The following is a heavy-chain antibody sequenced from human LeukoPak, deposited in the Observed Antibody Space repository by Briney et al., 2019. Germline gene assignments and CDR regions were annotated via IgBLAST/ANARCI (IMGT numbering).Heavy chain of an antibody. CDR1: GFTFSSCW. CDR3: ASKVVAHFDY. Sequence: PGGSLRLSCAASGFTFSSCWMSWVRQAPGKGLEWVANIKQDGSEKYYVDSVKGRFTISRDNAKNSLYLQMNSLRAEDTAVYYCASKVVAHFDYWGQGTLVTVSS. J-gene: IGHJ4*02. D-gene: IGHD3-22*01. V-gene: IGHV3-7*01. CDR2: IKQDGSEK.